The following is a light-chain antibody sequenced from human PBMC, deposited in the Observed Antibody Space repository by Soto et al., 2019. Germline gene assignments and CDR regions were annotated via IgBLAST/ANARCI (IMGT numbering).Light chain of an antibody. CDR2: RNR. J-gene: IGLJ2*01. CDR1: SSNIGAGYD. Sequence: QSVLTQPPSVSGAPGQRVTISCTGSSSNIGAGYDVHWYQQLPGTAPKLLIYRNRNRPSGVPDRFTGSKSGTSASLAITGLQAEDEADYYCHSYDSSLSGVVFGRGTKLTVL. CDR3: HSYDSSLSGVV. V-gene: IGLV1-40*01.